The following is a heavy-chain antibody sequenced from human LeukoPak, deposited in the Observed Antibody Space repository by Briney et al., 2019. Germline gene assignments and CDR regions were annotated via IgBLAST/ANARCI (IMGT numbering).Heavy chain of an antibody. Sequence: GGSLRLSCAASGFTFSSYSMNWVRQAPGKGLEWVSYISSSSSTKYYADSVKGRFTISRDNAKNSLYLQMNSLRAEDTAVYYCARDLRTVTTRSRGKFDPWGQGTLVTVSS. CDR1: GFTFSSYS. J-gene: IGHJ5*02. CDR3: ARDLRTVTTRSRGKFDP. V-gene: IGHV3-48*01. D-gene: IGHD4-11*01. CDR2: ISSSSSTK.